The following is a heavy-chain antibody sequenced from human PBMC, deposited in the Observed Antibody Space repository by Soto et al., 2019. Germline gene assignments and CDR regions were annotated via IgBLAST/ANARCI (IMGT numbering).Heavy chain of an antibody. Sequence: QVTLKESGPVLVKATETLTLTCTVSGFSLTTGRMGVSWIRQPPGQALEWLAHIFSNDERSYNSSIQPRLTLSDETSTGQVVLTMTDVGPVDTATYYCARLVADPYYYYYGLDVWGPGTTVTVSS. CDR1: GFSLTTGRMG. CDR3: ARLVADPYYYYYGLDV. CDR2: IFSNDER. V-gene: IGHV2-26*01. J-gene: IGHJ6*02.